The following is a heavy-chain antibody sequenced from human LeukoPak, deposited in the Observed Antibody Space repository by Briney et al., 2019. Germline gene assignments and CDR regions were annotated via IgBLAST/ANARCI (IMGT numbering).Heavy chain of an antibody. J-gene: IGHJ5*02. CDR2: INNSGST. Sequence: PSESLSLTCAVYGGSFSGYYWSWIRQPPGKGLGWVGEINNSGSTNYNPSLKGGVTISVDTPTNQFSLKLSAVTAADTPVYYCARFRGVIGYNWFDPW. CDR1: GGSFSGYY. V-gene: IGHV4-34*01. D-gene: IGHD3-10*01. CDR3: ARFRGVIGYNWFDP.